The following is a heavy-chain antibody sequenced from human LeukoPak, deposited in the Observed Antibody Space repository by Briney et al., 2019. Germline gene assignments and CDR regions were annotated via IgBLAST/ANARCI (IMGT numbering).Heavy chain of an antibody. J-gene: IGHJ6*03. CDR1: GGTFSSYA. D-gene: IGHD1-26*01. V-gene: IGHV1-69*05. CDR2: IIPIFGTA. Sequence: SVKVSCKASGGTFSSYAISWVRQAPGQGLEWMGGIIPIFGTANYAQKFQGRVTITTDESTSTAYMELSSLRSEDTAVYYCARVQDDSGSYFPSGYDYYMDVWGKGTTVTVSS. CDR3: ARVQDDSGSYFPSGYDYYMDV.